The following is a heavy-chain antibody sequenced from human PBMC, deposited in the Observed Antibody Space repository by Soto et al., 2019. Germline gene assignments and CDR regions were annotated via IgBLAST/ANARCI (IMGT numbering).Heavy chain of an antibody. CDR3: ARGGTVVNGFDY. V-gene: IGHV4-59*01. Sequence: QVQLQESGPGLVKPSETLSLTCTVSGGSISSYYWSWIRQPPGMGLEWIGYIYYTGSTNYNPSLKSRVTMSVDTSKNQFSLKMSSVTAADTAVYYCARGGTVVNGFDYWGQGTLDTVSS. CDR1: GGSISSYY. CDR2: IYYTGST. J-gene: IGHJ4*02. D-gene: IGHD2-15*01.